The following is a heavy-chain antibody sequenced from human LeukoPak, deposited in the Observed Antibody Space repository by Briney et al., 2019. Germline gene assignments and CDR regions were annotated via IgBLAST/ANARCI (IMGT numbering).Heavy chain of an antibody. D-gene: IGHD3-22*01. Sequence: GGSLRLSCAASGFTFSSYEMNWVRQAPGKGLEWVSYISSSGSTIYYADSVKGRFTISRDNGKNSLYLQMNSLRAEDTAVYYCAREDYYDSSGYYHRFRDYYYMDVWGKGTTVTVSS. CDR1: GFTFSSYE. CDR2: ISSSGSTI. CDR3: AREDYYDSSGYYHRFRDYYYMDV. V-gene: IGHV3-48*03. J-gene: IGHJ6*03.